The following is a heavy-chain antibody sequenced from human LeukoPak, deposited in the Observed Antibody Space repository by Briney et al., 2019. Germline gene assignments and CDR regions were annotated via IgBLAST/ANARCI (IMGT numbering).Heavy chain of an antibody. Sequence: SETLSLTCTVSGGSISSHYWSWIRQPAGKGLEWIGRIYTSGSTNYNPSLKSRVTMSVDTSKNQFSLKLSSVTAADTAVYYCARGGRIAVAGTILFDYWGQGTLVTVSS. CDR1: GGSISSHY. D-gene: IGHD6-19*01. CDR2: IYTSGST. J-gene: IGHJ4*02. V-gene: IGHV4-4*07. CDR3: ARGGRIAVAGTILFDY.